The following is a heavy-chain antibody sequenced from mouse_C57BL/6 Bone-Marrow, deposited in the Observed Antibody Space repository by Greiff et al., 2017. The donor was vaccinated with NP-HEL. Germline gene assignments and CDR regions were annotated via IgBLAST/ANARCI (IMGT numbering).Heavy chain of an antibody. CDR2: IYPRSGNT. V-gene: IGHV1-81*01. J-gene: IGHJ4*01. D-gene: IGHD1-1*01. CDR3: ARLVYYGSFYAMDY. Sequence: QVQLKQSGAELARPGASVKLSCKASGYTFTSYGISWVKQRPGQGLEWIGEIYPRSGNTYYNEKFKGKATLTADKSSSTAYMELRSRTSEDSAVYFCARLVYYGSFYAMDYWGQGTSVTVSS. CDR1: GYTFTSYG.